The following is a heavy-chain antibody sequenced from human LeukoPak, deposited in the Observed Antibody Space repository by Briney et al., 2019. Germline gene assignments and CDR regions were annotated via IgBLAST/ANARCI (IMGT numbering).Heavy chain of an antibody. Sequence: ASVKVSCKVSGYTLTELSTHWVRQAPGKGLEWMGGFDPEDGETIYAQKFQGRVTMTEDTSTDTAYMELSSLRSEDTAVYYCATMTAMAPDFDYWGQGTLVTVSS. J-gene: IGHJ4*02. CDR2: FDPEDGET. D-gene: IGHD2-21*02. V-gene: IGHV1-24*01. CDR1: GYTLTELS. CDR3: ATMTAMAPDFDY.